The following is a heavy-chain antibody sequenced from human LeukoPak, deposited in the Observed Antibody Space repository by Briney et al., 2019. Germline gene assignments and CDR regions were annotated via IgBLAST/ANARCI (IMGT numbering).Heavy chain of an antibody. CDR2: ISSSGSTI. CDR3: ARVSSSVAGYDAFDI. D-gene: IGHD6-19*01. V-gene: IGHV3-48*04. CDR1: GFSFSNYG. Sequence: GSLRLSCAASGFSFSNYGMSWVRQAPGKGLEWVSYISSSGSTIYYADSVKGRFTISRDNAKNSLYLQMNSLRAEDTAVYYCARVSSSVAGYDAFDIWGQGTMVTVSS. J-gene: IGHJ3*02.